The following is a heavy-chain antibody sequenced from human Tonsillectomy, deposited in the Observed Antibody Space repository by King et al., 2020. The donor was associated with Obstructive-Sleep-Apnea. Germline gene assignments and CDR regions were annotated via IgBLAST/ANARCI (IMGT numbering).Heavy chain of an antibody. V-gene: IGHV4-31*03. Sequence: QLQLQESGPGLVKPSQTLSLTCTVSGGSINSGDYFWSWIRQHPGKGLEWIGNVDYSGSAYYNPSLKSRVSISVDTSKNQFSLRLSSVTAADSAVYHCAREGGGTSFSGYYNPLDYWGQGTLVTVSS. CDR2: VDYSGSA. J-gene: IGHJ4*02. D-gene: IGHD3-9*01. CDR3: AREGGGTSFSGYYNPLDY. CDR1: GGSINSGDYF.